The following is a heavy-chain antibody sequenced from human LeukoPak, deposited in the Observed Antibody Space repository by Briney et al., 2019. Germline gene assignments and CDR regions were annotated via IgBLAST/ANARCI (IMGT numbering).Heavy chain of an antibody. Sequence: GGSLRLSCAASGFNFANHAMSWVRQTPGKGLEWVSAISGGGDITYYADSVTGRFTISRDNSKDTLFLQMHSLRPGDTAVYYCVREDTPATASYWGQGTLVTISS. CDR3: VREDTPATASY. J-gene: IGHJ4*02. CDR1: GFNFANHA. V-gene: IGHV3-23*01. D-gene: IGHD2-21*02. CDR2: ISGGGDIT.